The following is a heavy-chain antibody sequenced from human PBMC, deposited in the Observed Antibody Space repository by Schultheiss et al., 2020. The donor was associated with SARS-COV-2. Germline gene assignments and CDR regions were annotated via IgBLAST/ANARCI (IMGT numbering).Heavy chain of an antibody. CDR3: AKDTSYPITTLGYYYYYGMDV. CDR2: IWYDGSNK. Sequence: GESLKISCAASGFTFSRYGMYWVRQAPGKGLEWLAVIWYDGSNKYYADSVKGRITISRDNSKNTLYLQMNSLRAEDTAVYYCAKDTSYPITTLGYYYYYGMDVWGQGTTVTVSS. J-gene: IGHJ6*02. CDR1: GFTFSRYG. V-gene: IGHV3-30*02. D-gene: IGHD1-1*01.